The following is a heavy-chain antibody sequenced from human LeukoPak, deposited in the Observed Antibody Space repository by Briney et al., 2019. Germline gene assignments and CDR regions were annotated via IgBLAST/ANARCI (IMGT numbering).Heavy chain of an antibody. V-gene: IGHV3-33*01. CDR2: IWYDGSNK. D-gene: IGHD1-26*01. CDR1: GFTFSSYG. CDR3: ARGIGSGSYSGVWGY. Sequence: QPGRSLRLSCAASGFTFSSYGMHWVRQAPGKGLEWVAVIWYDGSNKYYADSVKGRFTISRDNSKNTLELQMNILRAEDTAVYYCARGIGSGSYSGVWGYWGQGTLVTVSS. J-gene: IGHJ4*02.